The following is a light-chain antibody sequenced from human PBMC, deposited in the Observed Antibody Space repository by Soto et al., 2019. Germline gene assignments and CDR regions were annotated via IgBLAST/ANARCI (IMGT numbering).Light chain of an antibody. CDR1: QSVSSSY. CDR3: QQYGSSPT. J-gene: IGKJ4*01. Sequence: EIVLTQSPGTLSLSPGERATLSCRASQSVSSSYLAWYQKKPGQAPRLLIYDASSRATGIPDRFSGSGSGTDFTLTISRLEPEDFGVYYCQQYGSSPTFVGGTKVEIK. CDR2: DAS. V-gene: IGKV3-20*01.